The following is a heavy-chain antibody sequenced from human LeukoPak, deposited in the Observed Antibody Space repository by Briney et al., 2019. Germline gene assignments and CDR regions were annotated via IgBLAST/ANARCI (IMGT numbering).Heavy chain of an antibody. D-gene: IGHD6-13*01. CDR3: ARVNQQLVSS. V-gene: IGHV3-48*04. CDR2: ISTSGSRI. CDR1: RFTFSTYS. J-gene: IGHJ4*02. Sequence: PGGSLRLSCAASRFTFSTYSMNWVRQTPGRGLEWVSYISTSGSRIDCADSVKGRFTISRDNAKNSLYLQMNSLRAEDTAVYYCARVNQQLVSSWGQGTLVTVSS.